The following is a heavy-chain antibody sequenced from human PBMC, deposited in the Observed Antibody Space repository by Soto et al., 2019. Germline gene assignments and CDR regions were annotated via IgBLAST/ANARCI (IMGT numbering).Heavy chain of an antibody. J-gene: IGHJ6*02. Sequence: GASVKVSCKASGYTLTTYAMHWVRQAPGQRLEWMGWINTGNGYTKYSQKFQGRVTITRDTSASTAYMELSSLRSEDTAVYYCARSSSDYDILTGYRRRNDYYYGMDVWGQGTTVTVSS. CDR2: INTGNGYT. D-gene: IGHD3-9*01. CDR1: GYTLTTYA. CDR3: ARSSSDYDILTGYRRRNDYYYGMDV. V-gene: IGHV1-3*04.